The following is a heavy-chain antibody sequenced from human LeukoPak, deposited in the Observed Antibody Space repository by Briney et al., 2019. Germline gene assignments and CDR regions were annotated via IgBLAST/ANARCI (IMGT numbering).Heavy chain of an antibody. J-gene: IGHJ4*01. CDR2: ISGSGGST. CDR3: ARRDYGSGRTDY. CDR1: GFTFSNYA. D-gene: IGHD3-10*01. V-gene: IGHV3-23*01. Sequence: GGSLRLSCAASGFTFSNYAMSWVRQAPGKGLEWVSAISGSGGSTYYADSVKGRFTISRDNSRNKVYLQMNNLRADDTALYFCARRDYGSGRTDYWGHGTLVTVSS.